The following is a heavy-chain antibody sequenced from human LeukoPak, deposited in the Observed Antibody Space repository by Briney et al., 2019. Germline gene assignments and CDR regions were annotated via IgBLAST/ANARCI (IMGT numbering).Heavy chain of an antibody. CDR1: GGSVSSSNYY. CDR3: ARDGYCSSTNCYSWFDP. D-gene: IGHD2-2*02. V-gene: IGHV4-39*07. CDR2: FSYSGST. Sequence: PSETLSLTCTVSGGSVSSSNYYWSWIRQPPGKGLEWIGSFSYSGSTYSNPSLKSRVTISVDRSKNQFSLKLSSVTAADTAVYYCARDGYCSSTNCYSWFDPWGQGTLVTVSS. J-gene: IGHJ5*02.